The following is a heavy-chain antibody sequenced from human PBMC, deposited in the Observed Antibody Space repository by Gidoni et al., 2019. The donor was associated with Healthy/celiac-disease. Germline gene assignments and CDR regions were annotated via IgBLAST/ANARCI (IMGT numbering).Heavy chain of an antibody. V-gene: IGHV3-33*01. D-gene: IGHD3-3*02. Sequence: QVQLVASGGGVVQPGRSLSLSCAASGFTFSTHGMHWVRQAPGKGLQWVAVIWYDGSNKYHADSVKGRFSISRDNSKKTLYLQMNSLRAEDTAVYYCARDSSISPDVFDIWGQGTKVTVSS. CDR1: GFTFSTHG. CDR3: ARDSSISPDVFDI. J-gene: IGHJ3*02. CDR2: IWYDGSNK.